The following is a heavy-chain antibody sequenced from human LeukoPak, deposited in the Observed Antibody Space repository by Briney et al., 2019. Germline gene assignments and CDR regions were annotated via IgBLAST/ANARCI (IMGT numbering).Heavy chain of an antibody. CDR2: FDPEDGET. Sequence: ASVKVSCKVSGYTLTELSMHWVRQAPGKGLEWMGGFDPEDGETIYAQKFQGRVTMTEDISTDTAYMELSSLRSEDTAVYYCATGEGSSSSENYWGQGTLVTVSS. J-gene: IGHJ4*02. V-gene: IGHV1-24*01. CDR1: GYTLTELS. D-gene: IGHD6-6*01. CDR3: ATGEGSSSSENY.